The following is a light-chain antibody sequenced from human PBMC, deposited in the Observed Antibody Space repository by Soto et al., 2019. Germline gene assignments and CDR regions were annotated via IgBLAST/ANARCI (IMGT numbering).Light chain of an antibody. CDR2: RVS. J-gene: IGKJ1*01. V-gene: IGKV2-30*01. CDR1: QSLVYSDGNTY. CDR3: MQGTHSPWT. Sequence: DVVMTQSPLSLPVTLGQPASISCRSSQSLVYSDGNTYLNWFQQRPGQSPRRLFYRVSNRDSGVPARFSGSGSGTDFTLKITRVEAEDVGVYYRMQGTHSPWTFGQGTKVEMK.